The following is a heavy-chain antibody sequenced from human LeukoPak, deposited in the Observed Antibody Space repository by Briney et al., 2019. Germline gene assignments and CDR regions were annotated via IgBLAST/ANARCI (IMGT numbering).Heavy chain of an antibody. J-gene: IGHJ4*02. CDR2: IRYDGSNK. V-gene: IGHV3-30*02. Sequence: GSLRLSCAASGFTFSNYGMHWVRQAPGKGLHWVAFIRYDGSNKYYADSVKGRFTISRDNSKNTLYLQMNSLRAEDTAVYYCAKDRGSYSPSCFDYWGQGTLLTVSS. D-gene: IGHD1-26*01. CDR3: AKDRGSYSPSCFDY. CDR1: GFTFSNYG.